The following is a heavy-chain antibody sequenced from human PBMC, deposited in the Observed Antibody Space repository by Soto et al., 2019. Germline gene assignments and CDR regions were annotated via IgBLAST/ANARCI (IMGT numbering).Heavy chain of an antibody. Sequence: GGALRLSCAASGFTFSSYSINWVRQAPGKGLEWVSYISSSSSTIYYADSVKGRFTISRDNAKNTLYLQMNSLRAEDTAVYYCARGRAYSYDNPDDWGQGTLVTVSS. D-gene: IGHD5-18*01. CDR1: GFTFSSYS. J-gene: IGHJ4*02. CDR3: ARGRAYSYDNPDD. CDR2: ISSSSSTI. V-gene: IGHV3-48*04.